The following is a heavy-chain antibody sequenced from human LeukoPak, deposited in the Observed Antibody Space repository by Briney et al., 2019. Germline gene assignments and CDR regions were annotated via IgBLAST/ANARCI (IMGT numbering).Heavy chain of an antibody. CDR3: AKERGTTTWLDY. Sequence: GRSLRLSCGASGFTFSSHGMHWVRQAPGKGLEWVAVISYDGSKKYYGDSVKGRFTISRDNSENRLYLQLNSLRPEDTAVYYCAKERGTTTWLDYWGQGILVTVSS. V-gene: IGHV3-30*18. CDR1: GFTFSSHG. D-gene: IGHD2-2*01. J-gene: IGHJ4*02. CDR2: ISYDGSKK.